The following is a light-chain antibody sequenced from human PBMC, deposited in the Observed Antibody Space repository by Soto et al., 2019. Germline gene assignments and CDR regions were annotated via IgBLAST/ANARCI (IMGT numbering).Light chain of an antibody. CDR3: WTWDSSLSAGV. CDR1: SSIIGENF. V-gene: IGLV1-51*01. J-gene: IGLJ3*02. Sequence: QSVLTQPPSVSAAPGQKVTISCYGSSSIIGENFVSWYQHIPGTAPKLVIHDTSGRPSGIPDRFSGSKSGTSAILGITGLQTGDEATYYCWTWDSSLSAGVFGGGTKVTVL. CDR2: DTS.